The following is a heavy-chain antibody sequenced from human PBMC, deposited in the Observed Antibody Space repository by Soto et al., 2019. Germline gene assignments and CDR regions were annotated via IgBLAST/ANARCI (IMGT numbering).Heavy chain of an antibody. V-gene: IGHV1-69*13. Sequence: GASVKLSCKTSGGTFSTVGTSWVRHAPGQGLEWMGGIIPFCGTAEYSQKFEDRITITADESTNTVYMDLRGPTSEDTAIYYCARTAPMDAGDKYYYDFWGQGALVTVSS. J-gene: IGHJ4*02. D-gene: IGHD3-16*01. CDR3: ARTAPMDAGDKYYYDF. CDR2: IIPFCGTA. CDR1: GGTFSTVG.